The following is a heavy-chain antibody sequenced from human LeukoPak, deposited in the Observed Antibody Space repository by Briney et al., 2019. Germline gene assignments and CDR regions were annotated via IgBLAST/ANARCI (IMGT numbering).Heavy chain of an antibody. Sequence: PGGSLRLSCAASGFTFSSYAMSWVRQAPGKGLEWVSAISGSGGSTYYADSVKGRFTISRDNSKNTLYLQMNSLRAEDTAVYYCAKLKYYYDSSGTDYWGQGTLVTVSS. J-gene: IGHJ4*02. D-gene: IGHD3-22*01. V-gene: IGHV3-23*01. CDR2: ISGSGGST. CDR3: AKLKYYYDSSGTDY. CDR1: GFTFSSYA.